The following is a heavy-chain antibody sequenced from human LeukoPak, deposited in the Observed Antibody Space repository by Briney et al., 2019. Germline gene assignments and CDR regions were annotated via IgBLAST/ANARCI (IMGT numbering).Heavy chain of an antibody. J-gene: IGHJ4*02. CDR2: IYYSGST. Sequence: SETLSLTWTVSGGSISSFYWSWIRQPPGEGLELNGYIYYSGSTNHDPVLKSRVTILVDTSKKQISLKLSSVTAADTAVYYCATSPPGIAGAGTFPPVYWGQGTLVTVSS. V-gene: IGHV4-59*01. CDR1: GGSISSFY. CDR3: ATSPPGIAGAGTFPPVY. D-gene: IGHD6-19*01.